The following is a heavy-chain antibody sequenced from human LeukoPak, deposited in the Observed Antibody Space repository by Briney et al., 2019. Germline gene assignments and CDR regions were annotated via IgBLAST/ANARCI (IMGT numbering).Heavy chain of an antibody. CDR2: IYSGGIT. V-gene: IGHV3-66*01. Sequence: GGSLRLSCAASGFTVSTNYMSWVRQAPGKGLEWVSLIYSGGITQYADSVKGRFTISRDNSKNTLYLQMTSLRAEDAAVYHCARDGYYDSSGYRKHDGFDIWGQGTLVTVSS. CDR1: GFTVSTNY. D-gene: IGHD3-22*01. J-gene: IGHJ3*02. CDR3: ARDGYYDSSGYRKHDGFDI.